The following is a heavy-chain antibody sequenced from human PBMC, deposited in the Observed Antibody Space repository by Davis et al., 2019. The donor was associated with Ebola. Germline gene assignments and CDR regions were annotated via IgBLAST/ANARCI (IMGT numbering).Heavy chain of an antibody. V-gene: IGHV1-3*01. CDR2: INAGNGNT. CDR1: GYTFTSYA. J-gene: IGHJ4*02. CDR3: ARRVGAGLGDDY. Sequence: ASVKVSCKASGYTFTSYAMHWVRQAPGQRLEWMGWINAGNGNTKYSQKFQGRVTMTTDTSTSTAYMELRSLRSDDTAVYYCARRVGAGLGDDYWGQGTLVTVSS. D-gene: IGHD1-26*01.